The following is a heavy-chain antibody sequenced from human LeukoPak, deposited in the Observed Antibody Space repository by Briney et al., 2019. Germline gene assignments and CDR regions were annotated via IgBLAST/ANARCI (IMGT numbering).Heavy chain of an antibody. Sequence: GSLRLSCAASGFTFSSYSMNRVRQAPGKGLEWIGSIYYSGSTYYNPSLKSRVTISVDTSKNQFSLKLSSVTAADTAVFYCARDRGGSGSDWGQGTLVTVSS. CDR2: IYYSGST. CDR3: ARDRGGSGSD. D-gene: IGHD3-10*01. V-gene: IGHV4-39*07. CDR1: GFTFSSYS. J-gene: IGHJ4*02.